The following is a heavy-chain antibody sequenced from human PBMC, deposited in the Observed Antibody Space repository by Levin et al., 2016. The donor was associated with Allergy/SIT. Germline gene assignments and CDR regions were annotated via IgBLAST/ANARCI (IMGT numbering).Heavy chain of an antibody. CDR3: ARDVRFYYGLDV. V-gene: IGHV3-21*04. D-gene: IGHD2-8*01. Sequence: GGSLRLSCAVSGFKFSGNSMNWVRQAPGKGLEWLSFISTSSNYIHYADSVKGRFTVSRDNARNSLFLQMNSLRAEDTAVYYCARDVRFYYGLDVWGQGTTVTVSS. J-gene: IGHJ6*02. CDR1: GFKFSGNS. CDR2: ISTSSNYI.